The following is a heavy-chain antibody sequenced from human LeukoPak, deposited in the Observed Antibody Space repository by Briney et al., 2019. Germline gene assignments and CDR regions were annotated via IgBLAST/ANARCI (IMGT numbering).Heavy chain of an antibody. CDR3: AGLIRPGWFDP. CDR1: GASISSSTDC. V-gene: IGHV4-39*01. D-gene: IGHD1-14*01. Sequence: PSETLSLTCTVSGASISSSTDCWGWIRQPPGKGLEWIANIYYSGSTYYNPSLKSRVTISVDTSKNQFSLKLSAVTAADTAVYYCAGLIRPGWFDPWGQGTLVTVSS. J-gene: IGHJ5*02. CDR2: IYYSGST.